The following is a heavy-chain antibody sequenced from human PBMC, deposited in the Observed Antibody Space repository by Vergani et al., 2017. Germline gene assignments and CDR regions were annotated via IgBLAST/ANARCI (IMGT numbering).Heavy chain of an antibody. V-gene: IGHV3-74*01. Sequence: EVQLVESGGGLVQPGGSLRLSCAASGFTFSSYWMHWVRQAPGKGLVWVSRINSDGSITSYADSVKGRFTISRDNAKNTLYLQMNSLRAEDTAVYYCARVRYYYDSSGYQPFGYWGQGTLVTVSS. CDR3: ARVRYYYDSSGYQPFGY. CDR2: INSDGSIT. D-gene: IGHD3-22*01. CDR1: GFTFSSYW. J-gene: IGHJ4*02.